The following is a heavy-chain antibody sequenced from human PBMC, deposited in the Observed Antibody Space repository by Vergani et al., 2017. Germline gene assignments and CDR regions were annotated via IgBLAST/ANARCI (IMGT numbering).Heavy chain of an antibody. CDR1: GYTFTGYY. V-gene: IGHV1-2*02. CDR3: ARDPGWAVPAAMCTTYDYYGMDV. J-gene: IGHJ6*02. CDR2: INPNSGGT. Sequence: QVQLVQSGAEVKKPGASVKVSCKASGYTFTGYYMHWVRQAPGQGLEWMGWINPNSGGTNYAQKFQGRVTMTRDTSISTAYMELRSLRSDDTAVYYCARDPGWAVPAAMCTTYDYYGMDVWGQGTTVTVSS. D-gene: IGHD2-2*01.